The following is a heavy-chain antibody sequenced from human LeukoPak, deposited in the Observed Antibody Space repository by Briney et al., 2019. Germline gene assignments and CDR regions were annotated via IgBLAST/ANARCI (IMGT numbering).Heavy chain of an antibody. CDR3: ARIIRKVTAIIYFDY. V-gene: IGHV3-66*01. D-gene: IGHD2-21*02. CDR1: GFTVSSNY. Sequence: GGSLRLSCAASGFTVSSNYMSWVRQAPGKGLEWVSGIYTSGGTYYADSVKGRFTISRDNSKNTLYLQMNSLRAEDTAVYYCARIIRKVTAIIYFDYWGQGTLVTVSS. J-gene: IGHJ4*02. CDR2: IYTSGGT.